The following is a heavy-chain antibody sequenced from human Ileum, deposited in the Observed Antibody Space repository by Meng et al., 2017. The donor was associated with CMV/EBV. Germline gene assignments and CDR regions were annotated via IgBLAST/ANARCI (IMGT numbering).Heavy chain of an antibody. D-gene: IGHD5-12*01. CDR1: GFTFSSHW. V-gene: IGHV3-7*01. J-gene: IGHJ4*02. CDR3: ERLALDTGYRMFDY. Sequence: GESLKISCAASGFTFSSHWMTWVRQAPGKGLEWVAKGKQDGSERNYVDAVKGRFTISRDHAENSWYLEMNSLRAEDTALYYCERLALDTGYRMFDYWGQGTLVTVSS. CDR2: GKQDGSER.